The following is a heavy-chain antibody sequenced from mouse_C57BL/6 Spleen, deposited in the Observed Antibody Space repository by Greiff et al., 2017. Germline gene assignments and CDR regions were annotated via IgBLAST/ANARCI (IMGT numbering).Heavy chain of an antibody. V-gene: IGHV5-4*03. CDR3: ARGYGYDLYYYAMDY. J-gene: IGHJ4*01. Sequence: EVKLVESGGGLVKPGGSLKLSCAASGFTFSSYAMSWVRQTPEKRLEWVATISDGGSYTYYPDNVKGRFTISRDNAKNNLYLQMSHLKSEDTAMYYCARGYGYDLYYYAMDYWGQGTSVTVSS. CDR2: ISDGGSYT. CDR1: GFTFSSYA. D-gene: IGHD2-2*01.